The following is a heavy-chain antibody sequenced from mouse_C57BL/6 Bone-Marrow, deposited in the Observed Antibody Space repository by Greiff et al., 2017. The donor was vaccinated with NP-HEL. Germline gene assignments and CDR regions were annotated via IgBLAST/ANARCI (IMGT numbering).Heavy chain of an antibody. CDR3: ARLIYYYGSSHWYCDV. J-gene: IGHJ1*03. CDR1: GYTFTSYW. V-gene: IGHV1-53*01. Sequence: QVQLQQPGTELVKPGASVKLSCKASGYTFTSYWMHWVKQRPGQGLEWIGNINPSNGGTNYNEKFKSKATLTVDKSSSTAYMQLSSLTSEDSAVYYCARLIYYYGSSHWYCDVWGTGTTVTVSS. CDR2: INPSNGGT. D-gene: IGHD1-1*01.